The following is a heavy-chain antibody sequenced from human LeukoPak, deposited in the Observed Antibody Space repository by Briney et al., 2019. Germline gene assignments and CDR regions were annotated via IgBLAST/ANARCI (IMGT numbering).Heavy chain of an antibody. J-gene: IGHJ4*02. CDR1: GFTFSSYA. V-gene: IGHV3-30*01. CDR2: ISYDGSNK. D-gene: IGHD5-18*01. Sequence: GGSLRLSCAASGFTFSSYAMHWVRQAPGKGLEWVAVISYDGSNKYYADSVKGRFTISRDNSKYTLYLQMNSLRAEDTAVYYCARERTDTAMVMGYFDYWGQGTLVTVSS. CDR3: ARERTDTAMVMGYFDY.